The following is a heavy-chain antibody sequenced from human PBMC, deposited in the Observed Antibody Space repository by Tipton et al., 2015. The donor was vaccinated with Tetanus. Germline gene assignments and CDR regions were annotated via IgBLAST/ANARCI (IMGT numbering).Heavy chain of an antibody. J-gene: IGHJ4*02. Sequence: SLRLSCAASGIIFTNAWMNWVRQAPGKGLEWVGRVKSKADGGTTDYAAPVKGRFSISRDDSKSTLFLHMISLKTGDTDVYFCYASGFFGSGRRVDYWGRGTLVTVSS. CDR3: YASGFFGSGRRVDY. D-gene: IGHD3/OR15-3a*01. V-gene: IGHV3-15*07. CDR2: VKSKADGGTT. CDR1: GIIFTNAW.